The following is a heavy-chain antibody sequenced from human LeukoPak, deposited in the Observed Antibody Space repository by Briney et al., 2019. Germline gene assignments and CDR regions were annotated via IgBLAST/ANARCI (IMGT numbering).Heavy chain of an antibody. Sequence: GASVEVSCKASGYTFTSYDINWVRQATGQGLEWMGWISAYNGNTNYAQKLQGRVTMTTDTSTSTAYMELRSLRSDDTAVYYCARVLTYYYDSSGYFFDYWGQGTLVTVSS. D-gene: IGHD3-22*01. CDR3: ARVLTYYYDSSGYFFDY. CDR1: GYTFTSYD. J-gene: IGHJ4*02. CDR2: ISAYNGNT. V-gene: IGHV1-18*01.